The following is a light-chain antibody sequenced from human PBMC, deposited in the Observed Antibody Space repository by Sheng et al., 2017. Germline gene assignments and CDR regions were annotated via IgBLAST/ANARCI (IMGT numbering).Light chain of an antibody. Sequence: EIVMTQSPATLSMSPGERATLSCRASQSVSNNYLAWYQQKPGQAPRLLIYGASIRATGIPDRFSGSGSGTDFTLTISRLGPEDFAVYYCQQFGSSPRRTFGQGTKVEIK. CDR2: GAS. CDR3: QQFGSSPRRT. V-gene: IGKV3-20*01. J-gene: IGKJ1*01. CDR1: QSVSNNY.